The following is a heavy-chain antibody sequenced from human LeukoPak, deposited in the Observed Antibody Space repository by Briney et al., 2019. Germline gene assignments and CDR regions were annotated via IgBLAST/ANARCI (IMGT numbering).Heavy chain of an antibody. CDR2: ISSNGGST. J-gene: IGHJ2*01. D-gene: IGHD4-17*01. CDR1: GFTFSSYA. CDR3: ARDYADSGTVTTRYFDL. Sequence: RLPSSASGFTFSSYAMHWVRQAPGKGMEYVSAISSNGGSTYYANSVKGRFTISRDNSKNTLYLQMGSLRAEDMVVYYCARDYADSGTVTTRYFDLWGRGTLVTVSS. V-gene: IGHV3-64*01.